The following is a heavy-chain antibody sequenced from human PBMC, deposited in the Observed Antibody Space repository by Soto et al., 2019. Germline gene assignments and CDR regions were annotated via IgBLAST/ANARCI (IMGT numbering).Heavy chain of an antibody. CDR2: ISGSGGST. CDR1: GFTFSSYA. Sequence: PGGSLRLSCAAYGFTFSSYALSWVRQAPGKGLGWVSAISGSGGSTYYADSVKGRFTISRDNSKNTLYLQMNSLRAEDTAVYYCAKDPHLGELLVRSDYCGQGPLFTVP. D-gene: IGHD3-16*01. V-gene: IGHV3-23*01. J-gene: IGHJ4*02. CDR3: AKDPHLGELLVRSDY.